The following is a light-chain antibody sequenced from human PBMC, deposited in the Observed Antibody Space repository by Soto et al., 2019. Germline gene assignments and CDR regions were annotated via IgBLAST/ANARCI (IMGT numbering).Light chain of an antibody. J-gene: IGLJ2*01. CDR1: SSDIGAYKF. Sequence: QSALTQPPSASGSPGQSVAISCTGTSSDIGAYKFVSWYQQHPGKAPKLLIYEVSIRPSGVPDRFSGSKSGNTASLTVSGLLAEDEADYYCSLYAGSKNVVFGGGTKLTVL. CDR3: SLYAGSKNVV. CDR2: EVS. V-gene: IGLV2-8*01.